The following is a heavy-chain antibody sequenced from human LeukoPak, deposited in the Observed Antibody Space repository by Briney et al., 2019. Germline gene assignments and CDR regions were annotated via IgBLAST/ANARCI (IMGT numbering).Heavy chain of an antibody. V-gene: IGHV3-23*01. J-gene: IGHJ4*02. CDR1: GFTFNNYA. D-gene: IGHD3-10*01. CDR2: IRANDDST. CDR3: AKDTDYYGSGRPD. Sequence: PGGSLRLSCITSGFTFNNYAMTWVRQAPGRGLEWVSSIRANDDSTYYADSVKGRFTISRDNSKNTLYLQMNSLRAEDTAVYYCAKDTDYYGSGRPDWGQGTLVTVSS.